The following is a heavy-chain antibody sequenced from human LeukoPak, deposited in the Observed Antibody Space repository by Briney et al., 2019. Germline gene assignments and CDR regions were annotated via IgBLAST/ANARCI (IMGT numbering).Heavy chain of an antibody. Sequence: SETLSLTCTVSGGSISSGGYYWSWIRQPPGKGLEWIGYIYHSGSTYYNPSVKSRVTISVDRSKNQFSLKLSSVTAADTAVYYCARSSSSSGDFDYWGQGTLVTVSS. D-gene: IGHD6-6*01. CDR1: GGSISSGGYY. CDR3: ARSSSSSGDFDY. J-gene: IGHJ4*02. V-gene: IGHV4-30-2*01. CDR2: IYHSGST.